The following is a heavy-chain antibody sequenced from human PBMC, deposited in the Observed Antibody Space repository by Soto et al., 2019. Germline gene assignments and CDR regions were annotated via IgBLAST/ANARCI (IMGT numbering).Heavy chain of an antibody. CDR3: ARGITGTVSYYYGMDV. Sequence: QVQLVQSGAEVKKPGSSVKVSCKASGGTFSSYAISWVRQAPGQGLEWMGGIIPIFGTANYAQKFQGRVTITADEFTSTAYMELRSLRSEDTAGYYCARGITGTVSYYYGMDVWGQGTTVTVSS. CDR2: IIPIFGTA. J-gene: IGHJ6*02. CDR1: GGTFSSYA. D-gene: IGHD1-20*01. V-gene: IGHV1-69*12.